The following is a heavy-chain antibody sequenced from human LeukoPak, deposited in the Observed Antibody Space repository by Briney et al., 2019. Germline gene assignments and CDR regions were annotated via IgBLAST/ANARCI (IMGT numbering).Heavy chain of an antibody. D-gene: IGHD6-19*01. Sequence: GGSLRLSCAASGFTFSSYAMHWVRQAPGKGLEWVAVISYDGSNKYYADSVKGRFTISRDNSKNTLYLQMNSLRAEDRAVYYCAKDRSVAGTVDYWGQGTLVTVSS. CDR3: AKDRSVAGTVDY. CDR1: GFTFSSYA. V-gene: IGHV3-30-3*01. CDR2: ISYDGSNK. J-gene: IGHJ4*02.